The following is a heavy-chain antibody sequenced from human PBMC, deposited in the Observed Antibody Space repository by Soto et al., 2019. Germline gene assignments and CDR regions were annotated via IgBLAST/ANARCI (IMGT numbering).Heavy chain of an antibody. CDR2: IHSDGSST. V-gene: IGHV3-74*01. CDR1: GFTFSYYW. D-gene: IGHD2-21*02. Sequence: EVQLVESGGGLVQRGGSLRLSCAASGFTFSYYWMHWVRHAPGQGLVWVSHIHSDGSSTTYADSVKGRFTISRDNAKNPVYLQMNSLRAEDTAVYYCARGDKGGFDLWGQGTTVTVSS. J-gene: IGHJ3*01. CDR3: ARGDKGGFDL.